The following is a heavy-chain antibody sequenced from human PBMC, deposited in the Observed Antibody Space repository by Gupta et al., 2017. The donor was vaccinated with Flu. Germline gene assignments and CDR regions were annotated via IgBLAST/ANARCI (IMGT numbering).Heavy chain of an antibody. J-gene: IGHJ2*01. CDR2: ISSSSSTI. CDR3: ARGDLEMATIRYWYFDL. V-gene: IGHV3-48*02. D-gene: IGHD5-24*01. Sequence: EVQLVESGGGLVQPGGSLRLSCAASGFTFSSYSMNWVRQAPGKGLEWVSYISSSSSTIYYADSVKGRFTISRDNAKNSLYLQMNSLRDEDTAVYYCARGDLEMATIRYWYFDLWGRGTLVTVSS. CDR1: GFTFSSYS.